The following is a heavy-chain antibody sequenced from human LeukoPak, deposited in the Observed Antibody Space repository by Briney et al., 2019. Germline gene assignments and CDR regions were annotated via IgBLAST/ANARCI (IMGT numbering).Heavy chain of an antibody. J-gene: IGHJ4*02. Sequence: ASVKVSCKASGYTFTSYYMHWVRQAPGQGLERMGIINPSGGSPSYAQKFQGRVTMTRDTSTSTVYMELSSLRSEDTAVYYCARDPHGMYYFDYWGQGTLVTVSS. V-gene: IGHV1-46*01. CDR3: ARDPHGMYYFDY. CDR2: INPSGGSP. D-gene: IGHD5-24*01. CDR1: GYTFTSYY.